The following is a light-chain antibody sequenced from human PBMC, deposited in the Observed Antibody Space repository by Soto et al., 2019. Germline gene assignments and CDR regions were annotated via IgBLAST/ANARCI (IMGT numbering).Light chain of an antibody. V-gene: IGLV2-14*01. CDR2: EVS. J-gene: IGLJ1*01. Sequence: QSVLTQPASVSGSPGQSITISCTGTSSDVGGYNHVSWYQQHPGKAPKLMIYEVSNRPSGVSNRFSGSKSGNTASLTISGLQAEDEADYYCSSYTSPKYVFGTGTKVTVL. CDR3: SSYTSPKYV. CDR1: SSDVGGYNH.